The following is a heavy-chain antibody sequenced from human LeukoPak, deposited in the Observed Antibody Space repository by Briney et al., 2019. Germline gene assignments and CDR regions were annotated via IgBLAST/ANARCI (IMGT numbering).Heavy chain of an antibody. CDR1: GGTFSSYA. D-gene: IGHD5-18*01. V-gene: IGHV1-69*04. CDR2: IIPILGIA. J-gene: IGHJ4*02. Sequence: SVKASCKASGGTFSSYAISWVRQAPGQGLEWMGRIIPILGIANYAQKFQGRVTITADKSTSTAYMELSSLRSEDTAVYYCARGLRGYRYFDYWGQGTLVTVSS. CDR3: ARGLRGYRYFDY.